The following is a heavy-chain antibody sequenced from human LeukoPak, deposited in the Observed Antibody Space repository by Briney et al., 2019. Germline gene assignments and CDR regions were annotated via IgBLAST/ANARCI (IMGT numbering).Heavy chain of an antibody. CDR1: GFTFDDYG. J-gene: IGHJ2*01. D-gene: IGHD3-22*01. CDR2: INWNGGST. Sequence: GGSLRLSCAASGFTFDDYGMSWVRQAPGKGLEWVSGINWNGGSTGYADSVKGRFTISRDNSKNPLYLQMNSLRAEDTAVYYCAKDLGTYYDSSGIAFDLWGRGTLVTVSS. V-gene: IGHV3-20*04. CDR3: AKDLGTYYDSSGIAFDL.